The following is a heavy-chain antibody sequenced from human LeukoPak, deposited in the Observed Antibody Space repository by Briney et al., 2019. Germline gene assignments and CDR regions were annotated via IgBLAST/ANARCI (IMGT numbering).Heavy chain of an antibody. D-gene: IGHD3-22*01. CDR3: ANPRYGSSGYYYVD. J-gene: IGHJ4*02. CDR1: GGSFSGYY. Sequence: SETLSLTCAVYGGSFSGYYWSWIRQPPGKGLEWIGEINHSGSTNYNPSLKSRVTISVDTSKNQFSLKLSSVTAADTAVYYCANPRYGSSGYYYVDWGQGTLVTVSS. CDR2: INHSGST. V-gene: IGHV4-34*01.